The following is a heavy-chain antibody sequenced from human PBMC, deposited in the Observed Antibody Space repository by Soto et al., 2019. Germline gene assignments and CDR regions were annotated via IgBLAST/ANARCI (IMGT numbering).Heavy chain of an antibody. J-gene: IGHJ4*02. D-gene: IGHD3-22*01. Sequence: PSETLSLTCTVSGGSVSSGSSYWSWIRPPPGKGLEWIGYIYYSGSTNYNPSLNSRVTISVDTSKHQFSLKLCSVTAADPAAYYCARELRYYDSSGYYGEGFDYWGQGTLVTVSS. CDR1: GGSVSSGSSY. CDR2: IYYSGST. CDR3: ARELRYYDSSGYYGEGFDY. V-gene: IGHV4-61*01.